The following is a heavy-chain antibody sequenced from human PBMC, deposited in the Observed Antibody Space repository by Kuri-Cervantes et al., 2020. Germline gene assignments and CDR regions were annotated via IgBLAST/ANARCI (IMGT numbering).Heavy chain of an antibody. CDR3: AKGGAVTTPADS. CDR1: GFTFNIYD. CDR2: IKQDESEK. J-gene: IGHJ5*01. D-gene: IGHD4-17*01. V-gene: IGHV3-7*01. Sequence: GGSLRLSCTASGFTFNIYDMTWVRQAPGKGLEWVANIKQDESEKNYVDSVKGRFIISRDNAKSSLYLQMNSLRAEDTAFYYCAKGGAVTTPADSWGQGTLVTVSS.